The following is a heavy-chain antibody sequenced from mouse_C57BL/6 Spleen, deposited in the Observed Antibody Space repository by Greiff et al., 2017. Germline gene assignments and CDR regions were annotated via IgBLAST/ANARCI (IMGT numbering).Heavy chain of an antibody. CDR3: ARDPGLLRDYYAMDY. Sequence: EVMLVESGGGLVKPGGSLKLSCAASGFTFSSYAMSWVRQTPEKRLEWVATISDGGSYTYYPDNVKGRFTISRDNAKNNLYLQMSHLKSEDTAMYYCARDPGLLRDYYAMDYWGQGTSVTVSS. CDR1: GFTFSSYA. D-gene: IGHD2-3*01. J-gene: IGHJ4*01. V-gene: IGHV5-4*01. CDR2: ISDGGSYT.